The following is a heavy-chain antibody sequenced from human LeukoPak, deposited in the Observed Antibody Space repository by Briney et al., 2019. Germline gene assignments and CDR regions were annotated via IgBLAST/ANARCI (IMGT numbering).Heavy chain of an antibody. CDR2: IYYSGST. D-gene: IGHD6-19*01. J-gene: IGHJ4*02. Sequence: SETLSLTCTVSGGSITSNDYYWGWIRQPPGKGLEWIGTIYYSGSTYYNPSLKSRVTISVDTSKNQFSLKLSSVTAADTAVYYCARVVAGLFDYWGQGTLVTVSS. V-gene: IGHV4-39*07. CDR3: ARVVAGLFDY. CDR1: GGSITSNDYY.